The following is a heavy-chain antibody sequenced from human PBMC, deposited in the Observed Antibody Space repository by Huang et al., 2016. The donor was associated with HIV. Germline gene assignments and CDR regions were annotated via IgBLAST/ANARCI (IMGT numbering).Heavy chain of an antibody. D-gene: IGHD2-21*01. Sequence: EEQLVESGGGLVKPGGSLRLSCAASTFTFNSDTMNWVRQAQGKGVEWVASISSNGNYLYYTDSVKGRFNISRDNAKKSLYLQMDSLRVDDTAVYYCARENLINWFDPWGPGTLVTVSS. CDR3: ARENLINWFDP. J-gene: IGHJ5*02. CDR1: TFTFNSDT. CDR2: ISSNGNYL. V-gene: IGHV3-21*01.